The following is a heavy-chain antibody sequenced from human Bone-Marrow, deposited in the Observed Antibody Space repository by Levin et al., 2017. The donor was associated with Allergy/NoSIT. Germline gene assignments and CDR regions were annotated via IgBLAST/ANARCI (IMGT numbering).Heavy chain of an antibody. CDR1: GFTFDDYA. Sequence: GGSLRLSCAASGFTFDDYAMSWVRQGPGKGLEWISGIKWDGTNTGYVDSVKGRFTISRDNARNSLYLEMNSLTVDDTALYYCARVGTTVDWYFDLWGRGTLVTVSS. CDR3: ARVGTTVDWYFDL. CDR2: IKWDGTNT. J-gene: IGHJ2*01. D-gene: IGHD2/OR15-2a*01. V-gene: IGHV3-20*04.